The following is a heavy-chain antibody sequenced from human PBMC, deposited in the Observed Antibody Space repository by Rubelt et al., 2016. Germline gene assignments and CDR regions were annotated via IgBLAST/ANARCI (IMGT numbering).Heavy chain of an antibody. J-gene: IGHJ4*02. V-gene: IGHV3-23*01. Sequence: GKGLEWLSGISASGGTTYYADSVKGRFTISRDNSKNTLYLQMNSLKTEDTAVYYCTVRQYCTTTTCQEHLDYWGQGTLVTVSS. CDR2: ISASGGTT. CDR3: TVRQYCTTTTCQEHLDY. D-gene: IGHD2-2*01.